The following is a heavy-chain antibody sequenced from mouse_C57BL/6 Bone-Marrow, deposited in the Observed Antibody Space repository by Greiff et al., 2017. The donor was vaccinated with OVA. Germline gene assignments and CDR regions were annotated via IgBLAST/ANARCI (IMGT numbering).Heavy chain of an antibody. CDR2: INPSTGGT. D-gene: IGHD1-1*01. CDR1: GYSFTGYY. CDR3: ARLDGSSMDY. J-gene: IGHJ4*01. V-gene: IGHV1-42*01. Sequence: VQLQQSGPELVKPGASVKISCKASGYSFTGYYMNWVKQSPEKSLEWIGEINPSTGGTTYNQKFKAKATLTVDKSSSTAYIQLKSLTSEDSAVYYCARLDGSSMDYWGQGTSVTVSS.